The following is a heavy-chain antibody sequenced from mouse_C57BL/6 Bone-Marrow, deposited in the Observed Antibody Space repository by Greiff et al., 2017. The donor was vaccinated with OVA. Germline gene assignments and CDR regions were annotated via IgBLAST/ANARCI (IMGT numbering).Heavy chain of an antibody. D-gene: IGHD1-1*01. CDR2: ILPSIGRT. Sequence: VQLQQSGSELRSPGSSVKLSCKDFDSEVFPIAYMSWVRQKPGHGFEWIGGILPSIGRTIYGEKFEDKATLDADTLSNTAYLELNSLTSEDSAIYYCARRYYGSSSYGYFDVWGTGTTVTVSS. CDR3: ARRYYGSSSYGYFDV. CDR1: DSEVFPIAY. J-gene: IGHJ1*03. V-gene: IGHV15-2*01.